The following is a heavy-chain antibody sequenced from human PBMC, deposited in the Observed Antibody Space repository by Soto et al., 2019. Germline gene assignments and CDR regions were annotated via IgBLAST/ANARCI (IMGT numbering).Heavy chain of an antibody. CDR1: DSTFRSYS. CDR3: ARGGRGYTKDDTSDI. Sequence: EVQLVESGGGLVKPGESLRLSCVASDSTFRSYSMNWVRQAPGRGLEWVSIISNGSSVIFYADSMKGRFTISRDNAKNSLYLQMNSLRAEDTAVYYCARGGRGYTKDDTSDIWGQGTMVTVSS. CDR2: ISNGSSVI. V-gene: IGHV3-21*01. D-gene: IGHD2-2*02. J-gene: IGHJ3*02.